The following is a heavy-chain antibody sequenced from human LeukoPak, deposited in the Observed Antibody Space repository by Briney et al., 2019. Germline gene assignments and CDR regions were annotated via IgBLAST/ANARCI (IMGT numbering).Heavy chain of an antibody. CDR1: GDSFTSYY. CDR2: INPSGGST. D-gene: IGHD5-18*01. V-gene: IGHV1-46*01. CDR3: ARGQKYRSGYTVTELGSGYFDY. J-gene: IGHJ4*02. Sequence: ASVKVSCKASGDSFTSYYMHWVRQAPGQGLEWMEIINPSGGSTSYAQKFQGRVTMTRDMSTSTVYMELSSLRSEDTAVYYCARGQKYRSGYTVTELGSGYFDYWGQGTLVTVSS.